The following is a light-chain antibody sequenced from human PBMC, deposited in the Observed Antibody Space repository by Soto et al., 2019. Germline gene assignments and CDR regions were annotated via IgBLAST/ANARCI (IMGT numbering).Light chain of an antibody. V-gene: IGKV3-20*01. CDR1: QSVSSSY. CDR3: QQYGRSPLT. CDR2: ATS. J-gene: IGKJ1*01. Sequence: EIVLTQSPGTLSLSPGERATLSCRASQSVSSSYLAWYQQKPGQAPRLLIYATSYRATDIPVRFSAGGAGTDFTLTISRLEPEDFAVYYCQQYGRSPLTFGQGTKVDIK.